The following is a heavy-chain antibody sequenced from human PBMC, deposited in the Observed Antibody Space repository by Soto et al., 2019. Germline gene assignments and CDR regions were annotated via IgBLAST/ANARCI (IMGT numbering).Heavy chain of an antibody. Sequence: SETLSLTCAVSGGSISSSNWWSWVRQPPGKGLEWIGEIYHNGNTYHNPSLRARDTISVDTSRNQFSLRLTSLTAADTAVYYCARGGLYSSGNELDAFDIWGQGTMVTVSS. D-gene: IGHD3-10*01. CDR3: ARGGLYSSGNELDAFDI. CDR2: IYHNGNT. CDR1: GGSISSSNW. V-gene: IGHV4-4*02. J-gene: IGHJ3*02.